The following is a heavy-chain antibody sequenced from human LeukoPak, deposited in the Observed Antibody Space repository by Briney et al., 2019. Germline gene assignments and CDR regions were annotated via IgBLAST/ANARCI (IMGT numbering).Heavy chain of an antibody. Sequence: SETLSLTCAVSGVSVSNFYWSWIRQPAGKGLEWVGRIYTNGRTKYNPSLNSRVSLSVDTSKNQLSLRLASVTAADTAVYYCARDRATVNFGYYYMDVWGKGTTVTVSS. CDR3: ARDRATVNFGYYYMDV. D-gene: IGHD4-17*01. V-gene: IGHV4-4*07. J-gene: IGHJ6*03. CDR2: IYTNGRT. CDR1: GVSVSNFY.